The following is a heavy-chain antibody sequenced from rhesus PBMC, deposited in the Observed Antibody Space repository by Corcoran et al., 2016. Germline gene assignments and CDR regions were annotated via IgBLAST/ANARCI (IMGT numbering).Heavy chain of an antibody. Sequence: QVQLQESGPGLVKPSETLSLTCAVSGYSISSGYYWGWILQPPGKGLEYIGYISGSSGNPYDNPCLKSRGTISKETAKNQFSHRLRSVTAADTAGYYCTRLGIQWVQSWDYWGQGVLVTVSS. CDR2: ISGSSGNP. CDR3: TRLGIQWVQSWDY. J-gene: IGHJ4*01. V-gene: IGHV4-99*01. D-gene: IGHD5-42*01. CDR1: GYSISSGYY.